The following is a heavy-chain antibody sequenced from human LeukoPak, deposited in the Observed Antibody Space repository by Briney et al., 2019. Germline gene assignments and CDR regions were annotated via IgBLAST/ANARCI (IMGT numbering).Heavy chain of an antibody. Sequence: SETLSLTCAVYGGSFSGYYWSWLRQPPGKGLEWIGEINHSGSTNYNPSLKSRVTISVDTSKNQFSLKLSSVTAADTAVYYCARGQGYYGSVNWFDPWGQGTLVTVSS. V-gene: IGHV4-34*01. CDR2: INHSGST. D-gene: IGHD3-10*01. J-gene: IGHJ5*02. CDR1: GGSFSGYY. CDR3: ARGQGYYGSVNWFDP.